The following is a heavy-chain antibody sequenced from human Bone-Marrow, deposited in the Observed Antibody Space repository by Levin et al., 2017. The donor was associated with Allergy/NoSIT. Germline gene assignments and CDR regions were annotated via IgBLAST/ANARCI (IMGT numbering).Heavy chain of an antibody. Sequence: SVKVSCKASGGTFSSYAISWVRQAPGQGLEWMGGIIPIFGTANYAQKFQGRVTITADESTSTAYMELSSLRSEDTAVYYCARVGLLEMATSYYFDYWGQGTLVTVSS. V-gene: IGHV1-69*13. CDR1: GGTFSSYA. CDR2: IIPIFGTA. CDR3: ARVGLLEMATSYYFDY. J-gene: IGHJ4*02. D-gene: IGHD5-24*01.